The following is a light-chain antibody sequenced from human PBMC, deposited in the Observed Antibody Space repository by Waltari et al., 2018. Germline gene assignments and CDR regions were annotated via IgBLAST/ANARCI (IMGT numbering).Light chain of an antibody. CDR2: AAS. CDR3: QQSYSTPRT. V-gene: IGKV1-39*01. CDR1: QSISSY. J-gene: IGKJ2*01. Sequence: DIQMTQSPSSLSASVGDRVTVTCRASQSISSYLNWYQQKPGKAPKILIYAASSLQSGVPSRFSGSGSGTDFTLTISSLQPEDCATYYCQQSYSTPRTFGQGTKLEIK.